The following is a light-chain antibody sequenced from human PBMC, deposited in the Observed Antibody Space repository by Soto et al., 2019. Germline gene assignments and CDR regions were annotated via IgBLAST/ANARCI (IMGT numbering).Light chain of an antibody. CDR2: DVS. V-gene: IGLV2-14*01. J-gene: IGLJ2*01. Sequence: QSVLTQPASVSGSPGQSITISCTGTSSDVGGYNYVSWYQQHPGKAPKLMIYDVSNRPSGVSNRFSGSNSGNTASLTISGLQAEDEADYYCSSYTSSSTLAVVFGGGTKLTVL. CDR3: SSYTSSSTLAVV. CDR1: SSDVGGYNY.